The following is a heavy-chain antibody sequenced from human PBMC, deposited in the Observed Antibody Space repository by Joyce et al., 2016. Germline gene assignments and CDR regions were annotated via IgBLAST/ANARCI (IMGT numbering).Heavy chain of an antibody. D-gene: IGHD6-6*01. V-gene: IGHV3-74*01. CDR1: GFSFSGYW. CDR3: VRGISARPGGPNWFDP. CDR2: INTDGSST. J-gene: IGHJ5*02. Sequence: EVQLVESGGGLVQPGGSLRLSCAASGFSFSGYWIHWVRQAPGKGLVWVSRINTDGSSTRFADSVKGRFTISRDNAKNTLYLQMNSLRAEDTAVYHCVRGISARPGGPNWFDPWGQGTLVTVSS.